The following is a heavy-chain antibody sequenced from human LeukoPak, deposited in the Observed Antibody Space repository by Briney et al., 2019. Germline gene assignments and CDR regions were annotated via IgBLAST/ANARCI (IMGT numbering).Heavy chain of an antibody. J-gene: IGHJ3*02. CDR2: IYYSGST. CDR3: ARYCSGGSCYSRGSGAFDI. D-gene: IGHD2-15*01. CDR1: GFTFNNYA. Sequence: GSLRLSCAASGFTFNNYAMSWVRQAPGKGLEWIGSIYYSGSTYYNPSLKSRVTISVDTSKNQFSLKLSSVTAADTAVYYCARYCSGGSCYSRGSGAFDIWGQGTMVTVSS. V-gene: IGHV4-38-2*01.